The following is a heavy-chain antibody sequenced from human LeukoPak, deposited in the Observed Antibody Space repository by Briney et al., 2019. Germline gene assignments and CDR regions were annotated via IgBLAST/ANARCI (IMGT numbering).Heavy chain of an antibody. J-gene: IGHJ6*02. Sequence: EGSLRLSCAASGFTFSDYYMSWIRQAPGKGLEWVSYISSSGSTIYYADSVKGRFTISRDNAKNSLYLQMNSLRAEDTAVYYCAKLNGDTAKAGYYYGKDGWGQRTTVTGSS. D-gene: IGHD5-18*01. CDR1: GFTFSDYY. V-gene: IGHV3-11*01. CDR2: ISSSGSTI. CDR3: AKLNGDTAKAGYYYGKDG.